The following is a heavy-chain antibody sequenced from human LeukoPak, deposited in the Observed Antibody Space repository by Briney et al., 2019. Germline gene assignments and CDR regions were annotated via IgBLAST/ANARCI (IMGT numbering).Heavy chain of an antibody. V-gene: IGHV4-59*01. Sequence: SETLPLTCTVSGGSISSYYWSWIRQPPGKGLEWIGYIYYSGSTNYNPSLKSRVTISVDTSKNQFSLKLSSVTAADTAVYYCARYGGSNDYWGQGTLVTVSS. CDR2: IYYSGST. CDR3: ARYGGSNDY. J-gene: IGHJ4*02. D-gene: IGHD4-23*01. CDR1: GGSISSYY.